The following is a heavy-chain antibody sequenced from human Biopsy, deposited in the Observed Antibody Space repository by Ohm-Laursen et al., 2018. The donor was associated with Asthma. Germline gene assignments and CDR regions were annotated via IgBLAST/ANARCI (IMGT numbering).Heavy chain of an antibody. J-gene: IGHJ6*02. D-gene: IGHD6-6*01. CDR2: IIPIIGTA. Sequence: ASVKVSCKAYGDSFVSYAITWVRQAPGQGLEWMGGIIPIIGTAHYAPKFQGRVTISADESTSTAYMELTSLSSEDTAVFFCGGCSSSNYYYGLDVWGQGTTVIVSS. CDR3: GGCSSSNYYYGLDV. CDR1: GDSFVSYA. V-gene: IGHV1-69*13.